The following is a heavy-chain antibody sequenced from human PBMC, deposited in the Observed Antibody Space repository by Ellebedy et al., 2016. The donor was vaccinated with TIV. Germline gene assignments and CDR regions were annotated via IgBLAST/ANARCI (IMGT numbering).Heavy chain of an antibody. CDR3: ARGASLYGDYVFDY. CDR2: ISYEGSDK. V-gene: IGHV3-30*03. D-gene: IGHD4-17*01. Sequence: PGGSLRLSCEASGFTFSSHGMNWVRQAPGKGLEWVAVISYEGSDKYYVDSVKCRFTISRDNSKNTVYLQMNSLRAEDTAVYYCARGASLYGDYVFDYWGQGTLVTVSS. CDR1: GFTFSSHG. J-gene: IGHJ4*02.